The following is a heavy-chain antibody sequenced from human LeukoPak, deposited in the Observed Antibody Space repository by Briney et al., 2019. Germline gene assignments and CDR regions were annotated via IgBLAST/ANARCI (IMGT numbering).Heavy chain of an antibody. V-gene: IGHV4-34*01. D-gene: IGHD3-10*01. CDR3: ARGRLKYFYGSGSYSS. CDR1: AGSFSGYY. Sequence: PSETLSLTCGVSAGSFSGYYWSWIRQPPGKALEYIGEVSHSGSIKYNPSLENRVTISVDTSKNQVSLRLTTVTAADAAMYYCARGRLKYFYGSGSYSSWSQGTLVTVSS. J-gene: IGHJ5*02. CDR2: VSHSGSI.